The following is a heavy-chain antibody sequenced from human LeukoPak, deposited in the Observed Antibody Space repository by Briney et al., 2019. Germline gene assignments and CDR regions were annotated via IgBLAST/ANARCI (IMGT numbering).Heavy chain of an antibody. CDR3: AKTTYCGVDCYSWYFDY. J-gene: IGHJ4*02. CDR1: GFTFSSYG. D-gene: IGHD2-21*02. V-gene: IGHV3-30*02. CDR2: IRRDGSNK. Sequence: GGSLRLSCAASGFTFSSYGMHWVRQAPGKGLQWVAFIRRDGSNKKYADSVKGRFTISRDNSKNTLYLQVNSLRAEDTAIYHCAKTTYCGVDCYSWYFDYWGQGTLVTVSS.